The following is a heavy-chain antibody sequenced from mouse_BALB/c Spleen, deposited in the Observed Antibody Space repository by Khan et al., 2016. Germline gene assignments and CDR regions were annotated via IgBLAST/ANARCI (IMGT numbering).Heavy chain of an antibody. V-gene: IGHV1-9*01. CDR2: ILPGSDST. Sequence: VQLQESGAELMKPGASVKISCKATGYTFSSYWIEWVKQRPGHGLEWIGEILPGSDSTNYDEKFKGKATLTADKSSNTDYMQLSSLTSEDSAVYYCARSRLYFDYWGQGTTLTVSS. J-gene: IGHJ2*01. CDR3: ARSRLYFDY. CDR1: GYTFSSYW.